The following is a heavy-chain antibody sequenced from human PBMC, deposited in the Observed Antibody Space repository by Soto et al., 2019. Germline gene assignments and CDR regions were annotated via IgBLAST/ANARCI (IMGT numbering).Heavy chain of an antibody. CDR1: GFTFSSYW. J-gene: IGHJ4*02. CDR2: IKEDGSEK. Sequence: PGESLKISCAASGFTFSSYWMSWVRQAPGKGLEWVANIKEDGSEKYYVDSVKGRFTISRDNANNSLYLQMNSLRAEDTAVYYCARDPLRRFDYWGQGTLVTVSS. CDR3: ARDPLRRFDY. D-gene: IGHD3-3*01. V-gene: IGHV3-7*01.